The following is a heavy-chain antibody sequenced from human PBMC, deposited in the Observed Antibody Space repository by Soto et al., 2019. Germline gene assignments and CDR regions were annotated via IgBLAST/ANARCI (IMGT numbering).Heavy chain of an antibody. CDR1: GTTFSNYA. CDR3: VRGPDYEGYFDY. D-gene: IGHD3-22*01. J-gene: IGHJ4*02. CDR2: IILPFGTP. Sequence: QVRLVQSGAEVKKTGSSVKVSCKASGTTFSNYAIGWVRQAPGQGLEWIGGIILPFGTPNYAQKFQGRVTITADESMTTAYMELRGLRSEDTAVYYCVRGPDYEGYFDYWGQGTLVTVSS. V-gene: IGHV1-69*12.